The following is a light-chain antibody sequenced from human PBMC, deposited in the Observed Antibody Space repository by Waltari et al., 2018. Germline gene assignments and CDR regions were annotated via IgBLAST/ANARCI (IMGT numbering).Light chain of an antibody. CDR2: DAS. J-gene: IGKJ4*01. CDR1: QGVSSP. CDR3: QHRSNWPSLT. Sequence: EIVLTQSPATLSLSPGERATLSCRASQGVSSPLAWYQQKGGQAPRLRIYDASNRAAGTPARFSGSGSGTDFTLTISSLEPEDFTVYYCQHRSNWPSLTFGGGTKVEI. V-gene: IGKV3-11*01.